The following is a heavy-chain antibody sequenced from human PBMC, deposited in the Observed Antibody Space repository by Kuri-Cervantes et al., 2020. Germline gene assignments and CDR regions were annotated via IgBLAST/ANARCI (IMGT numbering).Heavy chain of an antibody. D-gene: IGHD3-10*01. V-gene: IGHV1-8*01. CDR2: MNPSSGNT. J-gene: IGHJ4*02. CDR1: GYTFTSYD. CDR3: ATVRSGSGGLSSFDY. Sequence: ASVNVSCKASGYTFTSYDINWVRQATGQGLEWMGWMNPSSGNTGYAQKFQGRVSMTRNTSISTAYMELSSLRSEDTAVYYCATVRSGSGGLSSFDYWGQGTLVTVSS.